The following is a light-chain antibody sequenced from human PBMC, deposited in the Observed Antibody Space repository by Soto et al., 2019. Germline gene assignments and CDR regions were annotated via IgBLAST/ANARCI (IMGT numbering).Light chain of an antibody. CDR3: SSYTSSSTLEV. CDR2: DVS. CDR1: SSDVGGYNY. V-gene: IGLV2-14*01. Sequence: LTQPASVSGSPGQSITISCTGTSSDVGGYNYVSWYQQHPGKAPKLMIYDVSNRPSGVSNRFSGSKSGNTASLTISGLQAEVEADYSCSSYTSSSTLEVFRTGTKVTVL. J-gene: IGLJ1*01.